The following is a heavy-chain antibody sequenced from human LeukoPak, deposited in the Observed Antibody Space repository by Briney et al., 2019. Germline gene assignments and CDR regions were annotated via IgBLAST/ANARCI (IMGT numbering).Heavy chain of an antibody. J-gene: IGHJ4*02. CDR3: TVGHYSSL. D-gene: IGHD6-13*01. V-gene: IGHV3-15*01. CDR2: INTKSGGQTT. CDR1: GFSFRNEW. Sequence: GGSLRLSCAASGFSFRNEWMRWVRPAPGKGLEWVGRINTKSGGQTTDYAAPVKGRFTISRDDSENTLYLQMNSLKTEDTGVYYCTVGHYSSLWGQGTLVTVSS.